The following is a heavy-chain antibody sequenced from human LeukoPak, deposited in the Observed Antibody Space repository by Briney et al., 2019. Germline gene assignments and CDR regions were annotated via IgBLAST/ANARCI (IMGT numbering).Heavy chain of an antibody. Sequence: PGGSLRLSCAASGLTFSGYDMHWVRQAPGKGPEWVAVMSYGGQNERYADSVKGRFIISREDSKNTLYLQMNSLRDEETAVYYCARADYGGNPYYYGMGVWGQGTTVIVSS. CDR3: ARADYGGNPYYYGMGV. CDR2: MSYGGQNE. V-gene: IGHV3-30*03. D-gene: IGHD4-23*01. CDR1: GLTFSGYD. J-gene: IGHJ6*02.